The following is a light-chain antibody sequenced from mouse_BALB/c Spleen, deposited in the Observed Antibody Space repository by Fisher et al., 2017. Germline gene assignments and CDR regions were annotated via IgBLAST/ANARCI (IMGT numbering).Light chain of an antibody. CDR2: NAK. V-gene: IGKV12-44*01. CDR3: QHFWGTPYT. Sequence: DIVITQTPASLSASVGETVTITCRASENIYSYLAWYQQKQGKSPQLLVYNAKTLAEGVPSRFSGSGSGTQFSLKINSLQPEDFGSYYCQHFWGTPYTFGGGTKLEIK. J-gene: IGKJ2*01. CDR1: ENIYSY.